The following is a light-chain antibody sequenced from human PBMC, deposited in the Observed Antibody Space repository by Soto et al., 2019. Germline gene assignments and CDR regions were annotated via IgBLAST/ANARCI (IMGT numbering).Light chain of an antibody. J-gene: IGLJ2*01. Sequence: ALTQPPSASGSPGQSVTISCTGTSSDVGGYNYVSWYQQHPGKAPKLMIYEVTKRPSGVPDRFSGSKSGNTASLTVSGLQPEDEADYYCCSYAGSNNFAVFGGGTQLTVL. CDR2: EVT. V-gene: IGLV2-8*01. CDR3: CSYAGSNNFAV. CDR1: SSDVGGYNY.